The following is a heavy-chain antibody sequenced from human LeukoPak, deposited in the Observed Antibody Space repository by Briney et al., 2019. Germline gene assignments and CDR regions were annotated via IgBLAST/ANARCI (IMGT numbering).Heavy chain of an antibody. D-gene: IGHD4-17*01. J-gene: IGHJ5*02. CDR3: ARGQLRLRHRGFDP. CDR1: GYTFTNYD. Sequence: ALVKASCKASGYTFTNYDITWVRQAAGHGLGWRGWMNTNSGYTGYAQKFQGRVTITRNTSISTAYMELSSLGSDDTAVYYCARGQLRLRHRGFDPWGQGTLGTVSS. V-gene: IGHV1-8*03. CDR2: MNTNSGYT.